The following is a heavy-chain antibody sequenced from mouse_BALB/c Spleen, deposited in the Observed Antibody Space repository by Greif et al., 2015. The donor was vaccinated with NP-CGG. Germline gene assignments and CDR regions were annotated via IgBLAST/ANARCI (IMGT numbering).Heavy chain of an antibody. CDR3: ARGGWPFAY. D-gene: IGHD1-1*02. CDR1: GYTFTSYW. V-gene: IGHV1-7*01. J-gene: IGHJ3*01. CDR2: INPSTGYT. Sequence: QVHVKQSGAELAKPGASVKMSCKASGYTFTSYWMHWVKQRPGQGLEWIGYINPSTGYTEYNQKFKDKATLTADKSSSTAYMQLSSLTSEDSAVYYCARGGWPFAYWGQGTLVTVSA.